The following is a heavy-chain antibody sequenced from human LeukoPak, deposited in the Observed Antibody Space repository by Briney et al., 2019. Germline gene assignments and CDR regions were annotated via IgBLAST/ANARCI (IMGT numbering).Heavy chain of an antibody. V-gene: IGHV3-23*01. CDR3: AKDRNYGHYDY. D-gene: IGHD3-10*01. Sequence: GASLRLSCAASGFTFSSYAMSWVRQAPGKGLEWVSATSGSGGSTYYADSVKGRFTISRDNSKNTLYLQMNSLRAEDTAVYYCAKDRNYGHYDYWGQGTLVTVSS. CDR2: TSGSGGST. J-gene: IGHJ4*02. CDR1: GFTFSSYA.